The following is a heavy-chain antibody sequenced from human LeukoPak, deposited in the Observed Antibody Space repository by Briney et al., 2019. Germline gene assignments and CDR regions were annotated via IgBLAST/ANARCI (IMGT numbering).Heavy chain of an antibody. CDR1: GFTFSNYG. D-gene: IGHD2-2*02. Sequence: GGSLRLSCAASGFTFSNYGMSWVRQAPGKGLEWVSTISGSGSATYNAGSVKGRFTTSRDNSNNTLYLQMNSLRAEDTTVYYCAKTEAPAAIRAGSDYWGQGTLVTVSS. CDR3: AKTEAPAAIRAGSDY. J-gene: IGHJ4*02. V-gene: IGHV3-23*01. CDR2: ISGSGSAT.